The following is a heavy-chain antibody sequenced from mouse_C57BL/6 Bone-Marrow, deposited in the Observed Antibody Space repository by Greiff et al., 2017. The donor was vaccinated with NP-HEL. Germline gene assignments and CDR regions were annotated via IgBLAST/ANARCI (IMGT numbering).Heavy chain of an antibody. Sequence: QVQLQQPGAELVMPGASVKLSCKASGYTFTSYWMHWVKQRPGQGLEWIGEIDPSDSYTNYNQKFKGKSTLTVDKSSSTAYMQLSSLTSEDSAVYYCARQNYGHGYWGQGTTLTVSS. CDR1: GYTFTSYW. D-gene: IGHD1-1*02. J-gene: IGHJ2*01. V-gene: IGHV1-69*01. CDR3: ARQNYGHGY. CDR2: IDPSDSYT.